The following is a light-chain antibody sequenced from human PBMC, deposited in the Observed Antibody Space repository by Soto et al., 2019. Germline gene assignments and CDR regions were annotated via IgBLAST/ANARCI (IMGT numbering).Light chain of an antibody. CDR1: QSVSSSY. J-gene: IGKJ5*01. CDR2: GAF. Sequence: EIVLTQSPRTLSLHPGERATLSCRASQSVSSSYLAWYQQKPGQAPRLLIYGAFSRATGIPARFSGSGSGTEFTLTINSLQSEDLAVYYCQQYNNWFLISFSQGTRLEIK. CDR3: QQYNNWFLIS. V-gene: IGKV3-15*01.